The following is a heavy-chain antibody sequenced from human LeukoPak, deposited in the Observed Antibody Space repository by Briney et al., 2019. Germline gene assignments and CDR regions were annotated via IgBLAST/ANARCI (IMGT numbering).Heavy chain of an antibody. CDR1: GYTFTSYD. V-gene: IGHV1-18*01. CDR2: ISAYNGNT. J-gene: IGHJ4*02. D-gene: IGHD4-17*01. Sequence: ASVKVSCKASGYTFTSYDINWVRQATGQGLEWMGWISAYNGNTNYAQKLQGRVTMTTDTSTSTAYMELRSLRSDDTAVYYCARDHKYGDYGGADYWGQGTLVTVSS. CDR3: ARDHKYGDYGGADY.